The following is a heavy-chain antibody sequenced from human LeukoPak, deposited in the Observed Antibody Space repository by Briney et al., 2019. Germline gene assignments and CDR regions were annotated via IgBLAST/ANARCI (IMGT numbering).Heavy chain of an antibody. Sequence: GGSLRLSCAASGFTFSSYGMHWVRQAPGKGLEWVAFIRYDGSNKYYADSVKGRFTISRDNSKNTLYLQMNSLRAEDTAVYYCASPGIAVAGQTATVYWGQGTLVTVSS. D-gene: IGHD6-19*01. CDR3: ASPGIAVAGQTATVY. J-gene: IGHJ4*02. V-gene: IGHV3-30*02. CDR2: IRYDGSNK. CDR1: GFTFSSYG.